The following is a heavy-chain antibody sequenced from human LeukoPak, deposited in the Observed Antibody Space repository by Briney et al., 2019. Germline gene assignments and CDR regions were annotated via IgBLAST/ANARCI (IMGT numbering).Heavy chain of an antibody. CDR3: AKGTGFWEIAFDI. CDR2: ISGSGGST. D-gene: IGHD3-3*01. V-gene: IGHV3-23*01. CDR1: GFTFSSYS. Sequence: GSLRLSCAASGFTFSSYSMNWVRQAPGKGLEWVSAISGSGGSTYYADSVKGRFTISRDNSKNTLYLQMNSLRAEDTAVYYCAKGTGFWEIAFDIWGQGTMVTVSS. J-gene: IGHJ3*02.